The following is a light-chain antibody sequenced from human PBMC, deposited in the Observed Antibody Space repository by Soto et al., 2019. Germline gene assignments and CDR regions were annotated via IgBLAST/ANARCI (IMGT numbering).Light chain of an antibody. CDR3: QQYNIYPIT. Sequence: DIQMTQSPSSLSASVGDRVTITCRASQDISNDLSWFQQKPGKAPRSLIYGASSLHSGVPSKFSGTRSGTEFTLTISSLQPEDLASYYCQQYNIYPITFGQGTRLEIK. CDR1: QDISND. CDR2: GAS. V-gene: IGKV1-16*02. J-gene: IGKJ5*01.